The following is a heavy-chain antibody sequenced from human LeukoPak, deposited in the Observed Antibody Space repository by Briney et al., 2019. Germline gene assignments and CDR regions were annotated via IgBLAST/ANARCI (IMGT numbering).Heavy chain of an antibody. CDR2: MNPNSGNT. D-gene: IGHD6-19*01. Sequence: GASVKVSCKASGYTFANFDINWVRQATGQGLEWMGWMNPNSGNTGYAQKFQGGVTVTMNTSITTAYMELSSLISEDTAVYYCARGPQWRGDYYYIDVWGRGTTVTVSS. CDR1: GYTFANFD. CDR3: ARGPQWRGDYYYIDV. V-gene: IGHV1-8*01. J-gene: IGHJ6*03.